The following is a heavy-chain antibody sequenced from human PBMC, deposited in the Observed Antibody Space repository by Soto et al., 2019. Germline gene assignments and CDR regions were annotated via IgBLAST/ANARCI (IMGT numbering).Heavy chain of an antibody. V-gene: IGHV4-59*08. CDR3: ARVQLERLVFDY. CDR1: GGSISSYY. J-gene: IGHJ4*02. Sequence: ETLSLTCTVSGGSISSYYWSWIRQPPGKGLEWIGYIYYSGSTNYNPSLKSRVTISVDTSKNQFSLKLSSVTAADTAVYYCARVQLERLVFDYWGQGTLVTVSS. CDR2: IYYSGST. D-gene: IGHD1-1*01.